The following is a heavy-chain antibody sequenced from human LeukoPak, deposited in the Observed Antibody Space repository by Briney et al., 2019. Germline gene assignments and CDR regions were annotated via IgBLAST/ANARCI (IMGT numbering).Heavy chain of an antibody. D-gene: IGHD3-3*01. Sequence: GGYLRLSCAASGFTFSSYAMRWVRQAPGKGLEWVSGISWNSGSIGYADSVKGRFTISRDNAKNSLYLQMNSLRAEDTALYYCAKDIGVFWSGYYYYGMDVWGQGTTVTVSS. J-gene: IGHJ6*02. CDR1: GFTFSSYA. V-gene: IGHV3-9*01. CDR2: ISWNSGSI. CDR3: AKDIGVFWSGYYYYGMDV.